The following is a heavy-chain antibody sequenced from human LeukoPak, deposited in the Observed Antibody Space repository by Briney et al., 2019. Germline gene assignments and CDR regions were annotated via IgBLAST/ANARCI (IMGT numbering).Heavy chain of an antibody. CDR1: GFTFSSYA. CDR2: ISAGGGST. Sequence: GGSLRLSCAASGFTFSSYAMSWVRQAPGKGLEWVSAISAGGGSTYYADSVKGRFTISRDSSENTLYLQMNRLRAEDTAVYYCAKGRRDGYNYDYWGQGTPVTVSS. J-gene: IGHJ4*02. V-gene: IGHV3-23*01. D-gene: IGHD5-24*01. CDR3: AKGRRDGYNYDY.